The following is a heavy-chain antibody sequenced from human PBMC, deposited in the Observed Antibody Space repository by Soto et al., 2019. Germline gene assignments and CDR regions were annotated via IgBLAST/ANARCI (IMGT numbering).Heavy chain of an antibody. CDR3: AGAVDTAMVTSPAWFDP. V-gene: IGHV6-1*01. CDR1: GDSVSSNSAA. D-gene: IGHD5-18*01. J-gene: IGHJ5*02. Sequence: SLTCAISGDSVSSNSAAWNWIRQSPSRGLEWLGRTYYRSKWYNDYAVSVKSRITINPDTSKNQFSLQLNSVTPEDTAVYYCAGAVDTAMVTSPAWFDPWGQGTLVTVSS. CDR2: TYYRSKWYN.